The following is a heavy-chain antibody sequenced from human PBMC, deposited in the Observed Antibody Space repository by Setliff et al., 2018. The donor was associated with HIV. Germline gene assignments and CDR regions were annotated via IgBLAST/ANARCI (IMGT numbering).Heavy chain of an antibody. V-gene: IGHV1-46*01. CDR3: ARFYYDSSGPTDAFDI. D-gene: IGHD3-22*01. CDR1: GYTFTNYY. Sequence: ASVKVSCKASGYTFTNYYIHWVRQAPGQGLEWMGLINPSGGRTSYAQKFQGRLTMTRDTSRSTVYMELSSLRSEDTAVYYCARFYYDSSGPTDAFDIWGQGTVVTV. J-gene: IGHJ3*02. CDR2: INPSGGRT.